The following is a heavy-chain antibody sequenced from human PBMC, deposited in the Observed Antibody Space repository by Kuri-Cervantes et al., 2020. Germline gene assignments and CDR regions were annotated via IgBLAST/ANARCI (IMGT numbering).Heavy chain of an antibody. V-gene: IGHV6-1*01. CDR2: TYYRSHWND. J-gene: IGHJ5*02. D-gene: IGHD5-12*01. CDR1: GDSVSRNSAT. Sequence: SQTLSLTCAISGDSVSRNSATWNWLRQSPSRGLEWLGRTYYRSHWNDDYAQSVRGRVTINADTSKNQFSLKLSSVTAADTAVYYCARVHNSGYFDPWGQGTLVTVSS. CDR3: ARVHNSGYFDP.